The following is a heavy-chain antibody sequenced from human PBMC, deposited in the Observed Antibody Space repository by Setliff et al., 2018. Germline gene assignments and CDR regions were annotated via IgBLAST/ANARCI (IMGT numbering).Heavy chain of an antibody. J-gene: IGHJ5*02. V-gene: IGHV4-39*07. Sequence: SETLSLTCTVSGGSISSGGYYWTWIRQPPGKGLEWIGEINHSGSTNYNPSLKSRVTISVDTSKNQFSLKLSSVTAADTAVYYCARGVYCSSTSCSPGLNWFDPWGQGTLVTVSS. CDR3: ARGVYCSSTSCSPGLNWFDP. CDR1: GGSISSGGYY. CDR2: INHSGST. D-gene: IGHD2-2*01.